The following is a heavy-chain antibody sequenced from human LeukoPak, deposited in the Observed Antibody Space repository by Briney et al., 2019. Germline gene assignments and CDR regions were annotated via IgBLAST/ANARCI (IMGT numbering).Heavy chain of an antibody. D-gene: IGHD3-22*01. CDR2: IYTSGST. J-gene: IGHJ4*02. V-gene: IGHV4-4*07. Sequence: SETLSLTCTVSGGSISSYYWSWIRQPAGKGLEWIGRIYTSGSTNYNPSLKSRVTISVDTSKNQFSLKLSSVTAADTAVYYCARGDGDYYDSSGYLFDYWGQGTLVTVSS. CDR1: GGSISSYY. CDR3: ARGDGDYYDSSGYLFDY.